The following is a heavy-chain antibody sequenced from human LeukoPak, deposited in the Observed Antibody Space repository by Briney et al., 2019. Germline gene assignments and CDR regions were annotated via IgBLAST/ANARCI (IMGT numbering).Heavy chain of an antibody. J-gene: IGHJ3*02. Sequence: GGSLRLSCAASGFTFSRYAMSWVRQAPGKGLEWVSVISGSGGSTYYADSVKGRFTISRDDSKNTLYLQMNSLRAEDTAVYYCAKDYLDIVVVPAALDAFDIWGQGTMVTVSS. D-gene: IGHD2-2*03. CDR2: ISGSGGST. CDR1: GFTFSRYA. CDR3: AKDYLDIVVVPAALDAFDI. V-gene: IGHV3-23*01.